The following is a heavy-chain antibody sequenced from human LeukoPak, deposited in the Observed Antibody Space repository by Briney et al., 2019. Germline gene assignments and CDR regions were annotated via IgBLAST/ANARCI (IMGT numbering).Heavy chain of an antibody. J-gene: IGHJ4*02. CDR2: IHYSGST. CDR1: GGSISSSSYY. V-gene: IGHV4-39*01. Sequence: PSETLSLTCTVSGGSISSSSYYWGWIRQPPGKGLEWIGSIHYSGSTYYNPSLKSRVTISVDTSKNQFSLKLSSVTAADTAVYYCASTDYVWGRGENWGQGTLVTVSS. D-gene: IGHD3-16*01. CDR3: ASTDYVWGRGEN.